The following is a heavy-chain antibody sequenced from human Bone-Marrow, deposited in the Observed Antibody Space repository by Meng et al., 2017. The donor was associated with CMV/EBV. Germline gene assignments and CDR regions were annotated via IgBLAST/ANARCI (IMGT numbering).Heavy chain of an antibody. CDR1: GYTFTSYN. V-gene: IGHV1-46*01. Sequence: ASVKVSCKASGYTFTSYNMHWVRQAPGQGLEWIGIINLSGGSTSYAQKFQGRVTMTRDTSTSTVYMELSSLRSEDTAVYSCASGVRYDFWTAGMDVWGQGTTVTVSS. D-gene: IGHD3-3*01. CDR3: ASGVRYDFWTAGMDV. CDR2: INLSGGST. J-gene: IGHJ6*02.